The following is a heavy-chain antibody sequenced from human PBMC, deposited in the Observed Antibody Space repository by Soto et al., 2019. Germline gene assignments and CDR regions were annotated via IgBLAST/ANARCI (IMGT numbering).Heavy chain of an antibody. CDR3: ARGIKYGAYSRWFDP. CDR2: MNPDSGKT. J-gene: IGHJ5*02. Sequence: ASVKVSCKASGYTFSSYEINWARQATGQGLEYLGWMNPDSGKTAYVQKFQGRVTMTWDTSITTAYMELSSLRSDDTAVYFCARGIKYGAYSRWFDPWGQGTLVTVSS. CDR1: GYTFSSYE. D-gene: IGHD4-17*01. V-gene: IGHV1-8*01.